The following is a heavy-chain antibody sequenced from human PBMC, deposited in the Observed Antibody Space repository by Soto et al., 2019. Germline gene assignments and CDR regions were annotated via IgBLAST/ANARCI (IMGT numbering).Heavy chain of an antibody. V-gene: IGHV5-10-1*01. CDR2: IDPSDSYT. CDR1: GYSFTSYW. J-gene: IGHJ6*02. D-gene: IGHD6-13*01. Sequence: LGESLKISCKGSGYSFTSYWISWVRQMPGKGLEWVGRIDPSDSYTNYSPSFQGHVTISADKSISTAYLQWSSLKASDTAMYYCARPARVPSYSSSWLYYYYGMDVWGQGTTVTVSS. CDR3: ARPARVPSYSSSWLYYYYGMDV.